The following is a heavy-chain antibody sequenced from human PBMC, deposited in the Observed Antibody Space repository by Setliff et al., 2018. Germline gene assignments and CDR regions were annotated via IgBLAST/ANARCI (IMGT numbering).Heavy chain of an antibody. CDR1: GDSMYGYY. CDR2: IYKSGTT. CDR3: ARDQFSGGWYGAPESYFDR. Sequence: SETLSLTCNVSGDSMYGYYWSWIRQPPGKGLEWIGYIYKSGTTKYNPSLGSRISMSVDTSKNQFSLNLNYATTADTAVYYCARDQFSGGWYGAPESYFDRWGQGVLVTVSS. V-gene: IGHV4-59*01. J-gene: IGHJ4*02. D-gene: IGHD6-19*01.